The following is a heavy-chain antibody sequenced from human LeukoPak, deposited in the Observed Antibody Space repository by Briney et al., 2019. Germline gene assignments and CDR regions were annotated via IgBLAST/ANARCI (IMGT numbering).Heavy chain of an antibody. Sequence: GGSLRLSCAASGYKLSSYYMDWVRQGPGKGLVWVSRLKSDGSSTKYADSVQGRFTISRDDAKNTLYLQMTSVRVEDAAVYYCARTTMETQYFDRWGQGTLVTVSS. CDR2: LKSDGSST. CDR3: ARTTMETQYFDR. D-gene: IGHD1-1*01. CDR1: GYKLSSYY. V-gene: IGHV3-74*03. J-gene: IGHJ4*02.